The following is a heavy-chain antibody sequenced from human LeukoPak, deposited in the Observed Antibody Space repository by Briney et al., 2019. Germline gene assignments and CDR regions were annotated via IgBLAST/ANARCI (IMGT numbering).Heavy chain of an antibody. D-gene: IGHD3-22*01. CDR3: AKDRGAPDRGVFDY. CDR1: GFTFSSYW. J-gene: IGHJ4*02. Sequence: GGSLRLSCAASGFTFSSYWMSWVRQAPGKGLEWVANIKQDGSEKYYVVSVKGRFTISRDNAKNSLYLQMNSLRAEDTALYYCAKDRGAPDRGVFDYWGQGTLVTVSS. CDR2: IKQDGSEK. V-gene: IGHV3-7*03.